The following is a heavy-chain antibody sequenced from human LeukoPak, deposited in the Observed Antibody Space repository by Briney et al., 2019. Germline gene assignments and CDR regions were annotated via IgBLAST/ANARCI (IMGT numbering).Heavy chain of an antibody. D-gene: IGHD3-22*01. CDR2: INHSGST. V-gene: IGHV4-34*01. J-gene: IGHJ4*02. Sequence: SETLSLTCAVYGGSFSGYYWSWIRRPPGKGLEWIGEINHSGSTNYNPSLKSRVTISLDTSKNQFSLKLTSVTAADTAVYYCARGSSYYYDSSGYYGHTPVPFDYWGQGTLVTVSS. CDR3: ARGSSYYYDSSGYYGHTPVPFDY. CDR1: GGSFSGYY.